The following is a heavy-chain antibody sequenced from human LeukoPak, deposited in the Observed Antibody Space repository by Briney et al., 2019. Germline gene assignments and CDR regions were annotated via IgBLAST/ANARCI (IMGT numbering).Heavy chain of an antibody. CDR2: IWYDGSNN. D-gene: IGHD3-10*01. V-gene: IGHV3-33*01. J-gene: IGHJ6*02. CDR1: GFTFSSYG. CDR3: ARDRYYGSGSSYYYYGMDV. Sequence: PGGSLRLSCAASGFTFSSYGMHWVRQAPGKGLEWVAVIWYDGSNNYYADSVKGRFTISRDNSKNTLYLQMNSLRAEDTAVYYCARDRYYGSGSSYYYYGMDVWGQGTTVTVPS.